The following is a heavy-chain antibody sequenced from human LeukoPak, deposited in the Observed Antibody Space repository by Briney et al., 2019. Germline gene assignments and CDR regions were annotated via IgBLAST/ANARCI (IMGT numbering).Heavy chain of an antibody. V-gene: IGHV1-8*03. D-gene: IGHD2-8*01. J-gene: IGHJ4*02. Sequence: ASVTVSCKASGYTFTSYDINWVRQATGQGLEWMGWMNPNSGNTGYAQKFQGRVTITRNTSISTAYMELSSLRSEDTAVYYCARVYGSTYYFDYWGQGTLVTVSS. CDR1: GYTFTSYD. CDR2: MNPNSGNT. CDR3: ARVYGSTYYFDY.